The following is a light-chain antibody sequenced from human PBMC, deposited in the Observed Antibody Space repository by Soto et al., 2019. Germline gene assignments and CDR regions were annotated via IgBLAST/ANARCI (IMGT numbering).Light chain of an antibody. V-gene: IGLV4-69*01. CDR1: SGHRSYA. CDR3: QTWGTGIVV. J-gene: IGLJ2*01. Sequence: QPVLTQSPSASASLGXSXXLTCTLSSGHRSYAIAWHQQQPEKGPRYLMKLNSDGSYSKGDGIPDRFSGSSSGAERYLTISRLQSEDAADYYCQTWGTGIVVFGGGTKLTVL. CDR2: LNSDGSY.